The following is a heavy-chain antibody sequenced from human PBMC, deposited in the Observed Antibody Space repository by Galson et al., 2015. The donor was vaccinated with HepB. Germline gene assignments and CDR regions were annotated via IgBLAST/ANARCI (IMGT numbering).Heavy chain of an antibody. CDR2: IYYSGST. D-gene: IGHD3-3*01. CDR3: ARGHYDFWSGYLGEALGWFDP. V-gene: IGHV4-59*01. CDR1: GGSISSYY. Sequence: SETLSLTCTVSGGSISSYYWSWIRQPPGKGLEWIGYIYYSGSTNYNPSLKSRVTISVDTSKNQFSLKLSSVTAADTAVYYCARGHYDFWSGYLGEALGWFDPWGQGTLVTVSS. J-gene: IGHJ5*02.